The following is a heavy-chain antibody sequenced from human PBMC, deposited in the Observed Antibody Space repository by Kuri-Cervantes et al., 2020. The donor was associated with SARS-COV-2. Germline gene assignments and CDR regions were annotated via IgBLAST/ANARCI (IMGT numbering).Heavy chain of an antibody. CDR1: GYTLTELS. V-gene: IGHV1-24*01. J-gene: IGHJ6*02. CDR3: AQLHSSSWYIRRYYGMDV. D-gene: IGHD6-13*01. Sequence: ASVKVSCKVSGYTLTELSMHWVRQAPGKGLEWMGGFDPEDGETIYAQKFQGRVTMTEDTSTDTAYMELSSLRSEDTAVYYWAQLHSSSWYIRRYYGMDVWGQGTTVTVSS. CDR2: FDPEDGET.